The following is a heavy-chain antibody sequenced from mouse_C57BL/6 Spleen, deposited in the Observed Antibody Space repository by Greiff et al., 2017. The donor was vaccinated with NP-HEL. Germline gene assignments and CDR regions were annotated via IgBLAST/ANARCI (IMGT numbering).Heavy chain of an antibody. J-gene: IGHJ4*01. V-gene: IGHV10-1*01. Sequence: EVQLQQSGGGLVQPKGSLKLSCAASGFSFNTYAMNWVRQAPGKGLEWVARIRSKSNNYATYYADSVKDRFTISRDDSESMLYLQMNNLKTEDTAMYYCVRHPNTYYGSSGRAMDYWGQGTSVTVSS. D-gene: IGHD1-1*01. CDR3: VRHPNTYYGSSGRAMDY. CDR1: GFSFNTYA. CDR2: IRSKSNNYAT.